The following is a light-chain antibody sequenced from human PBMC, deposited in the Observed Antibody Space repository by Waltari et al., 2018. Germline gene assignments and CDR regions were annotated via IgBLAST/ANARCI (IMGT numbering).Light chain of an antibody. V-gene: IGLV3-19*01. Sequence: SSELTQDPAVSVALGQTVRITCQGDSLRTSYVSWFQQKAGQAPTLVIDGKNNRPSGIPDRFSASTSGSRASLTIIGAQAEDEADYYCHSRDSNGDVLIGGGTKVTVV. CDR1: SLRTSY. CDR3: HSRDSNGDVL. CDR2: GKN. J-gene: IGLJ2*01.